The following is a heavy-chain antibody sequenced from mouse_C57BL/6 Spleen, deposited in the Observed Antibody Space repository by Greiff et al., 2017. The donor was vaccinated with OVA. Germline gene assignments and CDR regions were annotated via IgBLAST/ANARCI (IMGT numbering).Heavy chain of an antibody. Sequence: VQLQQPGAELVKPGASVKLSCKASGYTFTSYWMQWVKQRPGQGLEWIGEIDPSDSYTNYNQKFKGKATLTVDTSSSTAYMQLSSLTSEDSAVYYGAPLYYDYDGDWGQGTLVTVSA. CDR3: APLYYDYDGD. D-gene: IGHD2-4*01. V-gene: IGHV1-50*01. CDR2: IDPSDSYT. CDR1: GYTFTSYW. J-gene: IGHJ3*01.